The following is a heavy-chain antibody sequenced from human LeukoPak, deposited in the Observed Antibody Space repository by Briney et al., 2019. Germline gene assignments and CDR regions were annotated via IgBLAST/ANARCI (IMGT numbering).Heavy chain of an antibody. CDR2: FGISGTI. CDR3: AGYGVYPY. CDR1: GFTFNTYG. J-gene: IGHJ4*02. D-gene: IGHD4-17*01. Sequence: GGSLRLSCAASGFTFNTYGMNWFRQAPGEGPEWIAYFGISGTIYYADSVRGRFTISRDNAKNSLFLQMNSLRVDDTAIYYCAGYGVYPYWGQGTPVTVSS. V-gene: IGHV3-48*01.